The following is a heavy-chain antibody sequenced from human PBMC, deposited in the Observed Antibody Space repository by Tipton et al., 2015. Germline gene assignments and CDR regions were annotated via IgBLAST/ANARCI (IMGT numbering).Heavy chain of an antibody. J-gene: IGHJ6*02. Sequence: SLRLSCAASGFTFSSYAMSWVRQAPGKGLEWVSVIYSGGSTYYVDSVKGRFTISRDNSKNTLYLQMNSLRAEDTAVYYCARDGYYYGSGSYYYYYYYGMDVWGQGTTVTVSS. D-gene: IGHD3-10*01. V-gene: IGHV3-23*03. CDR2: IYSGGST. CDR1: GFTFSSYA. CDR3: ARDGYYYGSGSYYYYYYYGMDV.